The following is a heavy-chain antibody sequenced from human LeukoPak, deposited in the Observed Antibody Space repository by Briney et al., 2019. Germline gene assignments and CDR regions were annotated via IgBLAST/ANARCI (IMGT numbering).Heavy chain of an antibody. J-gene: IGHJ6*02. V-gene: IGHV3-23*01. CDR3: AKSEYGMAPGASGMDV. D-gene: IGHD5-24*01. CDR2: ISGSGGST. Sequence: GGSLRLSCAASGFTFSSYAMSWVRQAPGKGLEWVSAISGSGGSTYYADSVRGRFTISRDNSKNTLYLQMNSLRAEDTAVYYCAKSEYGMAPGASGMDVWGQGTTVTVSS. CDR1: GFTFSSYA.